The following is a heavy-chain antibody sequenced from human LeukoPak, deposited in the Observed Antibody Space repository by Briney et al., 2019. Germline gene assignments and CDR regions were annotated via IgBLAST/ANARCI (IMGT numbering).Heavy chain of an antibody. CDR2: IYASGST. CDR3: ARDSPPAYCNSGPCYFDS. V-gene: IGHV4-61*02. D-gene: IGHD2/OR15-2a*01. J-gene: IGHJ4*02. Sequence: PSETLSLTCTVSGGSISSKSYYWSWIRQPAGKGLEWIGRIYASGSTDYNPSLKSRVTISRDTSKNEFSLILSSVTAADTAVYFCARDSPPAYCNSGPCYFDSWGQGTLVTVSS. CDR1: GGSISSKSYY.